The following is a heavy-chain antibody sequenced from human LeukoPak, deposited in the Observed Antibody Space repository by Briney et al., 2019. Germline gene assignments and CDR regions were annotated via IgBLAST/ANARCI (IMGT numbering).Heavy chain of an antibody. CDR1: GYTFTSYG. CDR2: ISAYNGNT. V-gene: IGHV1-18*01. J-gene: IGHJ4*02. Sequence: ASVKVSCKASGYTFTSYGISWVRQAPGQGLEWMGWISAYNGNTNYAQKLQGRVTMTTDTSTSTAYMELRSLRSDDTAVYYCARVGVVVAATVPPYFDYWGQGTLVTVSS. CDR3: ARVGVVVAATVPPYFDY. D-gene: IGHD2-15*01.